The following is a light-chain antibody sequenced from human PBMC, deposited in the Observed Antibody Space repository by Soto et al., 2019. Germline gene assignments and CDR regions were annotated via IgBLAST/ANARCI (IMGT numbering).Light chain of an antibody. CDR2: GAS. V-gene: IGKV3-11*01. CDR1: QSVSSY. J-gene: IGKJ4*02. CDR3: QQRSSWPLT. Sequence: EIVLTQSPATLSLSPGERATLSCRASQSVSSYLAWYQQKPGQAPRLLIDGASNRATGIPARFSGSGSGPDFTLTISSLEPEDFAVYFCQQRSSWPLTFGGGTTVEIK.